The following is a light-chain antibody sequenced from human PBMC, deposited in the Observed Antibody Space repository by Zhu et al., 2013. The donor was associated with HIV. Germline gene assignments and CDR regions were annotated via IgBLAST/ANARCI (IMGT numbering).Light chain of an antibody. V-gene: IGKV3-20*01. CDR3: QQYGNSPMYS. Sequence: DIVLTQSPGTLSLSPGDRATLSCRASQTIASSYLAWYQHKPGQAPRLLIYGASSRATGIPDRFSGSGSGTDFTLTISRLEPEDFAVYYCQQYGNSPMYSFGQGTKLEIK. J-gene: IGKJ2*03. CDR1: QTIASSY. CDR2: GAS.